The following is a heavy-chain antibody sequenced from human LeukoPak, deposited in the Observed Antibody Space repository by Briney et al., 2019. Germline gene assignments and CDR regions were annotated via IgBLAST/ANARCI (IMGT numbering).Heavy chain of an antibody. CDR2: ISVSGNT. D-gene: IGHD2-15*01. CDR3: AKAPVTTCSGAYCYPFDY. Sequence: GGSLRLACAASGFTLSSYAMSWVRQAPGKGLEWVSAISVSGNTYHADSVKGRFTISRDSSKNTLYLQMNRLRAEDAAVYYCAKAPVTTCSGAYCYPFDYWGQGTLVTVSS. J-gene: IGHJ4*02. V-gene: IGHV3-23*01. CDR1: GFTLSSYA.